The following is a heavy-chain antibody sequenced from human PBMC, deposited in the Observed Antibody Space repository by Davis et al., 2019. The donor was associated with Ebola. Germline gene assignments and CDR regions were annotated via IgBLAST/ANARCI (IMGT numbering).Heavy chain of an antibody. D-gene: IGHD6-13*01. CDR2: IAVYNGDT. Sequence: AASVKVSCKASGDTFSTYAITWVRQAPGQGLEWMGWIAVYNGDTKYAHNIQGRVTMSTEISTNTVYMELRGLRSDDTAVYFCARIAAEFDYGMDVWGQGTTVTVSS. J-gene: IGHJ6*02. CDR3: ARIAAEFDYGMDV. V-gene: IGHV1-18*01. CDR1: GDTFSTYA.